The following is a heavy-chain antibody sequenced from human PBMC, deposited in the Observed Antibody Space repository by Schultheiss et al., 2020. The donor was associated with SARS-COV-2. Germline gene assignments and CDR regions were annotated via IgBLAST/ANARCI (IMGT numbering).Heavy chain of an antibody. Sequence: GGSLRLSCSASGFTFSNYAMHWVRQAPGKGLEWVAVISYDGSNKYYAGSVKGRFTISRDNSKNTRYLQMNSLRAEDTAVYYCARGLRFRLLGEYYFDYWGQGTLVTVSS. D-gene: IGHD3-3*01. CDR2: ISYDGSNK. J-gene: IGHJ4*02. CDR1: GFTFSNYA. V-gene: IGHV3-30-3*01. CDR3: ARGLRFRLLGEYYFDY.